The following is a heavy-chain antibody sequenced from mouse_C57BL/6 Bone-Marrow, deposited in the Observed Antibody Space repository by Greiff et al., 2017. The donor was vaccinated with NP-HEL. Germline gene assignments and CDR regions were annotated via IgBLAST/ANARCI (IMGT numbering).Heavy chain of an antibody. V-gene: IGHV5-9-1*02. CDR1: GFTFSSYA. J-gene: IGHJ2*01. D-gene: IGHD4-1*02. CDR3: TRVGSTGAFDY. CDR2: ISSGGDYI. Sequence: VKLVESGEGLVKPGGSLKLSCAASGFTFSSYAMSWVRQTPEKRLEWVAYISSGGDYIYYADTVKGRFTISRDNARNTLYLQMSSLKSEDTAMYYCTRVGSTGAFDYWGQGTTLTVSS.